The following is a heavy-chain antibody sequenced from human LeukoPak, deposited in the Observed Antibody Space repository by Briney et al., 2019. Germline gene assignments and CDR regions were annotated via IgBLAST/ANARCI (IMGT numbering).Heavy chain of an antibody. D-gene: IGHD6-6*01. Sequence: GGSLRLSCAASGFTFSSYSMNWVRQAPGKGLEWVSSISSSSSYIYYADSVKGRFTISRDNAKNSLYLQMNSLRAEDTAVYYCAREILTKTYAARPEAPDCWGQGTLVTVSS. V-gene: IGHV3-21*01. CDR1: GFTFSSYS. CDR2: ISSSSSYI. CDR3: AREILTKTYAARPEAPDC. J-gene: IGHJ4*02.